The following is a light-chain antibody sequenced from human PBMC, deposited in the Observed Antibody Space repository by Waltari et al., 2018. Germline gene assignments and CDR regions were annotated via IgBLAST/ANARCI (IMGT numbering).Light chain of an antibody. CDR1: QSVFFSSTNKND. CDR2: WAS. Sequence: IVMTQSPASLAVSLGERAPITCQANQSVFFSSTNKNDVAWYQQRPGQPPRLLLSWASIRESGVPDRVVGSGSGTDFTLTINSLQAEDVALYYCQHYYRTPYSFGQGTKLEIK. V-gene: IGKV4-1*01. CDR3: QHYYRTPYS. J-gene: IGKJ2*03.